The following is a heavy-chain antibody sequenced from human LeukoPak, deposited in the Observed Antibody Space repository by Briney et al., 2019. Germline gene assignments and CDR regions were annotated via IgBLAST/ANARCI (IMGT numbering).Heavy chain of an antibody. J-gene: IGHJ6*03. CDR3: AKASSGPRTYYYYYMDV. CDR2: ISSSSSTI. CDR1: GFTFSSYS. D-gene: IGHD3-22*01. V-gene: IGHV3-48*01. Sequence: GGSLRLSCAASGFTFSSYSMNWVRQAPGKGLEWVSYISSSSSTIYYADSVKGRFTISRDNSKNTLYLQMNSLRAEDTAVYYCAKASSGPRTYYYYYMDVWGKGTTVTVSS.